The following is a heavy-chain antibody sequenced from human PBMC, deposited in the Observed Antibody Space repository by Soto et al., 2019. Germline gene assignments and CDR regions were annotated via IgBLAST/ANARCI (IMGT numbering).Heavy chain of an antibody. CDR1: RESFVGSY. D-gene: IGHD2-15*01. CDR2: INHSGST. Sequence: SDTLSLTCAVDRESFVGSYGTGIPQPPGTGLEWIGEINHSGSTNYNPSLKSRVTISVDTSKNQFSLKLSSVTAADTAVYYCARRPQDCSGSRCYLYFQHWGQGTLVT. V-gene: IGHV4-34*01. CDR3: ARRPQDCSGSRCYLYFQH. J-gene: IGHJ1*01.